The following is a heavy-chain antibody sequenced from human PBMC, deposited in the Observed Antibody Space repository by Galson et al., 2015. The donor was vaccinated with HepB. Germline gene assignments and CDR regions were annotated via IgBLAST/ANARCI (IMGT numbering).Heavy chain of an antibody. Sequence: SVKVSCKASGYTFAGQYMHWVRQAPGQGLEWMGRIKPNRDITNYAQNFPGRLTVTSDKSITTAYMELSRPRSDDTAVYYCARAYYYGSGSYYAFDYWGQGTLVTVSS. CDR3: ARAYYYGSGSYYAFDY. CDR2: IKPNRDIT. V-gene: IGHV1-2*06. D-gene: IGHD3-10*01. J-gene: IGHJ4*02. CDR1: GYTFAGQY.